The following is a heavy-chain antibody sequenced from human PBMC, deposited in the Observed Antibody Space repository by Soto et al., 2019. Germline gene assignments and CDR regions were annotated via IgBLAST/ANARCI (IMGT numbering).Heavy chain of an antibody. CDR1: GYSFTGYW. CDR3: ARDGAHYYYYGMDV. J-gene: IGHJ6*02. V-gene: IGHV5-51*01. D-gene: IGHD1-26*01. Sequence: GESLKISCKGSGYSFTGYWIGWVRQMPGKGLEWMGIIYPGDSDTRYSPSFQGQVTMTRDTSISTAYMELSRLRSDDTAVYYCARDGAHYYYYGMDVWGQGTTVTVSS. CDR2: IYPGDSDT.